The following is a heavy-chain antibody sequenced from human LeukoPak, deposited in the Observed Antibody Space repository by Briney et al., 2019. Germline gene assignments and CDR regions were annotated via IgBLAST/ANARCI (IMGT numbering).Heavy chain of an antibody. D-gene: IGHD5-12*01. Sequence: SETLSLTCTVSGGSISSSSYYWGWIRQPPGKGLEWIGSIYYSGSTYYNPSLKSRVTISVDTSKNQFPLKLSSVTAADTAVYHCARIRYSGYDSYYFDYWGQGTLVTVSS. CDR1: GGSISSSSYY. CDR2: IYYSGST. CDR3: ARIRYSGYDSYYFDY. J-gene: IGHJ4*02. V-gene: IGHV4-39*01.